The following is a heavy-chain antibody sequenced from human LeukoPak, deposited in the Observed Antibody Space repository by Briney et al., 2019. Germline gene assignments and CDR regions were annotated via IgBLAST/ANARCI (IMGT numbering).Heavy chain of an antibody. D-gene: IGHD5-18*01. CDR3: ARGREGYSYVYEC. CDR1: GFSFSNYN. CDR2: ISSSSIYI. J-gene: IGHJ4*02. V-gene: IGHV3-21*01. Sequence: GGSLILSCAASGFSFSNYNMNWVRQAPGKGLEWVSSISSSSIYIYYADSVKGRFTISRDNAKNSLYLQMNSLRAEDTAVYYCARGREGYSYVYECWGQGTLVTVSS.